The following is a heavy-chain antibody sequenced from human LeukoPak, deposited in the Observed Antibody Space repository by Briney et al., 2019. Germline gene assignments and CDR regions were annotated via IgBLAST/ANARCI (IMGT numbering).Heavy chain of an antibody. V-gene: IGHV1-69*05. CDR1: GGTFSSYA. J-gene: IGHJ4*02. CDR3: ATYYYDSSGYYDTSFDY. D-gene: IGHD3-22*01. Sequence: LVTVSCKASGGTFSSYAISWVRQAPGQGLEWMGGIIPIFGTANYAQKFQGRVTITTDESTSTAYMELSSLRSEDTAVYYCATYYYDSSGYYDTSFDYWGQGTLVTVSS. CDR2: IIPIFGTA.